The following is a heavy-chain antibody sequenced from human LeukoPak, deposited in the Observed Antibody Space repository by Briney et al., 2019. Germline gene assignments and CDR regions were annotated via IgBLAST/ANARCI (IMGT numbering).Heavy chain of an antibody. D-gene: IGHD2-2*01. CDR2: INNDGTST. Sequence: GGSLRLSCAASGFTFSTHWMHWVRQAPGKGLVWVSCINNDGTSTTYAESVKGRFTISRDNAKSTLYLQMNSLRAEDTAVYYCLSCIAPNCYEFWGQGAPVTVSS. CDR3: LSCIAPNCYEF. J-gene: IGHJ4*02. V-gene: IGHV3-74*03. CDR1: GFTFSTHW.